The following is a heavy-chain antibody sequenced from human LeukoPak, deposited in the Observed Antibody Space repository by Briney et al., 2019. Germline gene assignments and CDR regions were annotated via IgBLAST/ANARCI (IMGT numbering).Heavy chain of an antibody. D-gene: IGHD6-19*01. V-gene: IGHV1-46*01. Sequence: ASVKLSCKTSGYTFTSYYMRWVRQAPGQGLEWMGIINPSGGSTTYAQKFQGRVTMTRDTSTSTVYMELSSLRSEDTAVYYCAKIAVTTTRAYYFDFWGQGTLVTVSS. CDR1: GYTFTSYY. CDR3: AKIAVTTTRAYYFDF. CDR2: INPSGGST. J-gene: IGHJ4*02.